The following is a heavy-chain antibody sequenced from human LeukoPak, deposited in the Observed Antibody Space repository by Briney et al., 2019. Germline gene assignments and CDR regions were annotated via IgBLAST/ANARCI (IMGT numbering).Heavy chain of an antibody. CDR2: IRSNSDGGTI. CDR3: ATDFYDST. Sequence: PGGSLRLSCATSGFTFSNAWMNWVRQAPGKGLEWVGRIRSNSDGGTIDYAAPAKGRFTLSRDDSKTTLYLQMNSLQTEDTAVCYCATDFYDSTWGQGTLVTVSS. J-gene: IGHJ5*02. D-gene: IGHD3-22*01. V-gene: IGHV3-15*07. CDR1: GFTFSNAW.